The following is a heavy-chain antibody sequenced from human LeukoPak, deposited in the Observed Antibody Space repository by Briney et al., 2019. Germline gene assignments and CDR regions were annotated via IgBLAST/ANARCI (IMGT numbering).Heavy chain of an antibody. CDR3: ARAAYYYDSSGYYKSLPADYYYYYYMDV. CDR2: IYHSGST. Sequence: KSSGTLSLTCAVSGGSISSSNWWSWVRQPPGKGLEWIGEIYHSGSTNYNPSLKSRVTISVDKSKNQFSLKLSSVTAADTAVYYCARAAYYYDSSGYYKSLPADYYYYYYMDVWGKGTTVTVSS. V-gene: IGHV4-4*02. D-gene: IGHD3-22*01. J-gene: IGHJ6*03. CDR1: GGSISSSNW.